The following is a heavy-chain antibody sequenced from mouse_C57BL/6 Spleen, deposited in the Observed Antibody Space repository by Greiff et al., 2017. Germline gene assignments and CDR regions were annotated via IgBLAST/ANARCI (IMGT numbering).Heavy chain of an antibody. Sequence: EVQLQQSGPVLVKPGASVKMSCKASGYTFTDYYMNWVKQSHGKSLEWIGVINPYNGGTSYNQQFKGKATLTVDKSSSTAYMELNSLTSEDSAVYYCARGSCSYYGSVDYWGQGTTLTVSS. J-gene: IGHJ2*01. V-gene: IGHV1-19*01. CDR3: ARGSCSYYGSVDY. D-gene: IGHD1-1*01. CDR2: INPYNGGT. CDR1: GYTFTDYY.